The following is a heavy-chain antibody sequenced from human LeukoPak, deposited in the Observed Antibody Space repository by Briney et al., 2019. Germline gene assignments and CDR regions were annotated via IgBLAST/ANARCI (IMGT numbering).Heavy chain of an antibody. D-gene: IGHD6-19*01. CDR3: ARDGSGIAVAPNWFDP. Sequence: GGSLRLSCAASGFTFSSYWMSWVRQAPGKGLEWVANIKQDGSEKYYVDSVKGRFTISRDNAKNSLYLQMNSLRAEDTAVYYCARDGSGIAVAPNWFDPWGQGTLVTVSS. CDR1: GFTFSSYW. V-gene: IGHV3-7*01. J-gene: IGHJ5*02. CDR2: IKQDGSEK.